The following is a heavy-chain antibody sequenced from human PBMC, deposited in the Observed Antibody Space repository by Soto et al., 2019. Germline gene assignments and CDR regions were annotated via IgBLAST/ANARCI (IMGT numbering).Heavy chain of an antibody. CDR3: ARAVVVVAATEYYFDY. J-gene: IGHJ4*02. V-gene: IGHV4-4*02. CDR2: IYHSGST. CDR1: GGSISGSNW. D-gene: IGHD2-15*01. Sequence: SETLSLTCAVSGGSISGSNWWSWVRQPPGKGLEWIGEIYHSGSTNYNPSLKSRVTISVDKSKNQFSLKLSSVTAADTAVYYCARAVVVVAATEYYFDYWGQGTLVTVSS.